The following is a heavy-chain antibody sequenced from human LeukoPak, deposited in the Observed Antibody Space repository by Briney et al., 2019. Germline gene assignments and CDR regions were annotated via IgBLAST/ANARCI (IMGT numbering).Heavy chain of an antibody. CDR2: INHSGST. Sequence: SETLSLTCAVYGGSFSGYYWSWIRQPPGKGLEWIGEINHSGSTNYNPSLKSRATISVDTSKNQYSLKLSSVTAADTAVFYCARQYYYDSSGYYFGYWGQGILVTVSS. CDR3: ARQYYYDSSGYYFGY. J-gene: IGHJ4*02. CDR1: GGSFSGYY. V-gene: IGHV4-34*01. D-gene: IGHD3-22*01.